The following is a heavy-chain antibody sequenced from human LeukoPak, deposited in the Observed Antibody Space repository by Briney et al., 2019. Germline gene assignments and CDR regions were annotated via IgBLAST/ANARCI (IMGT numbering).Heavy chain of an antibody. V-gene: IGHV1-69*05. CDR2: IIPIFGTA. J-gene: IGHJ4*02. Sequence: ASVKVSCKASGGTSSSYAISWVRQAPGQGLEWMGGIIPIFGTANYAQKFQGRVTITTDESTSTAYTELSSLRSEDTAVYYCARGLYRYGYNPAGYWGQGTLVTVAS. CDR3: ARGLYRYGYNPAGY. CDR1: GGTSSSYA. D-gene: IGHD5-24*01.